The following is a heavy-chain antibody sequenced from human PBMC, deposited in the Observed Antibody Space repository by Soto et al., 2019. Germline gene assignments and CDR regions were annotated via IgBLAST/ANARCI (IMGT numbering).Heavy chain of an antibody. J-gene: IGHJ6*03. CDR2: IRSKANSYAT. CDR1: GFTFSGSA. Sequence: GGSLRLSCAASGFTFSGSAMHWVRQASGKGLEWVGRIRSKANSYATAYAASVKGRFTISRDDSKNTAYLQMNSLKTEDTAVYYCTVRVVPAAMYYYNYMDVWGKGTTVTVSS. V-gene: IGHV3-73*01. CDR3: TVRVVPAAMYYYNYMDV. D-gene: IGHD2-2*01.